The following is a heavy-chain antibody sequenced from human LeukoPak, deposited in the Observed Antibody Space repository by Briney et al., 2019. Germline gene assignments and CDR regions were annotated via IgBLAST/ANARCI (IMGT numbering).Heavy chain of an antibody. J-gene: IGHJ4*02. V-gene: IGHV3-23*01. D-gene: IGHD3-22*01. Sequence: GGSLRLSCAASGFTFSSYAMSWVRQAPGKGLEWVSAISGSGGSTYYADSVKGRFTISRDNPKNTLYLQMNSLRAEDTAVYYCAKDDYYDSSGIITHFDYWGQGTLVTVSS. CDR1: GFTFSSYA. CDR2: ISGSGGST. CDR3: AKDDYYDSSGIITHFDY.